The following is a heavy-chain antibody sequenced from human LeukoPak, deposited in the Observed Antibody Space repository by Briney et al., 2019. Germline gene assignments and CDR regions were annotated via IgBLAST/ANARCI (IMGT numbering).Heavy chain of an antibody. J-gene: IGHJ4*02. CDR2: ISWNSGSI. CDR1: GFTFDDYA. D-gene: IGHD1-1*01. V-gene: IGHV3-9*01. Sequence: QPGGSLRLSCAASGFTFDDYAMHWVRQAPGKGLEWVSGISWNSGSIGYADSVKGRFTISRDNAKNSLYLQMNSLRAEDTALYYCAKDIERGYSWNDGRFDYWGQGTLVTVSS. CDR3: AKDIERGYSWNDGRFDY.